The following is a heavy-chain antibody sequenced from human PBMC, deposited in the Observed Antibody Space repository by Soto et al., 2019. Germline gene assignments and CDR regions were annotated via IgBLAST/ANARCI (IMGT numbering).Heavy chain of an antibody. CDR3: ARDPLGTPFGYFKY. D-gene: IGHD3-16*01. V-gene: IGHV4-31*03. CDR2: IYYSGST. Sequence: QAQLQESGPGLVKPSQTLSLTCTVSGGSISSGGYYWSWIRQHPGKGLEWIGNIYYSGSTYYNPSLKSRVTISVDTSKNQFSLKLRSVTAGDTAVYYCARDPLGTPFGYFKYWGQGTLVNVSS. J-gene: IGHJ4*02. CDR1: GGSISSGGYY.